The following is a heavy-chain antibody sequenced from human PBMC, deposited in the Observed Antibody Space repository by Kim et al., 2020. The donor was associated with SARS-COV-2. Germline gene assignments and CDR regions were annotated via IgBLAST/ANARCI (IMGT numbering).Heavy chain of an antibody. Sequence: YADSVKGRFTRSRETSKNSRYLQMNSLTAEDTAVYYCAQLRYFAWRGAFDIWGQGTMVTVSS. D-gene: IGHD3-9*01. CDR3: AQLRYFAWRGAFDI. V-gene: IGHV3-30*02. J-gene: IGHJ3*02.